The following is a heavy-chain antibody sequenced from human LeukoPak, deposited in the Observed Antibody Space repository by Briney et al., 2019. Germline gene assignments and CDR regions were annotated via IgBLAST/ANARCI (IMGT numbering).Heavy chain of an antibody. CDR2: IIPIFGTA. J-gene: IGHJ5*02. V-gene: IGHV1-69*06. CDR1: GGTFSSYA. D-gene: IGHD2-2*02. CDR3: ARDKKRVVPAAIGGGEFDP. Sequence: GASVKVSCKASGGTFSSYAISWVRQAPGQGLEWMGGIIPIFGTANYAQKFQGRVTITADKSTSTAYMELSSLRSEDTAVYYCARDKKRVVPAAIGGGEFDPWGQGTLVTVSS.